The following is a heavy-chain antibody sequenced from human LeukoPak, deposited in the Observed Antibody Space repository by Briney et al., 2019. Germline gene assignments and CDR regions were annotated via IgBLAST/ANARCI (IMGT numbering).Heavy chain of an antibody. V-gene: IGHV1-18*01. CDR3: AREDCTNGVCYPGDY. CDR1: GYTFTSYG. J-gene: IGHJ4*02. D-gene: IGHD2-8*01. Sequence: ASVKVSCKASGYTFTSYGISWVRQAPGQGLEWMGWISGYTGDTKYAQKLQGRATMTTDTSTSTAYMELRSLRSDDTAVYYCAREDCTNGVCYPGDYWGQGTLVTVSS. CDR2: ISGYTGDT.